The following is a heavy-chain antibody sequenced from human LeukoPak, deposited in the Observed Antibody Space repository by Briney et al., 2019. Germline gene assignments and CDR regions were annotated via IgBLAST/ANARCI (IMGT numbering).Heavy chain of an antibody. D-gene: IGHD6-13*01. CDR2: IIPIFGTA. J-gene: IGHJ4*02. V-gene: IGHV1-69*01. Sequence: SVKVSCKASGGTFSSYAISWVRQAPGQGLEWMGGIIPIFGTANYAQKFQGRVTITADESTCTAYMELSSLRSEDTAVYYCATAAGTGTYYFDYWGQGTLVTVSS. CDR1: GGTFSSYA. CDR3: ATAAGTGTYYFDY.